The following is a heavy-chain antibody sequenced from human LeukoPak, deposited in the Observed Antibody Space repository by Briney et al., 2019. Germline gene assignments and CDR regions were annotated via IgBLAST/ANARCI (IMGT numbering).Heavy chain of an antibody. CDR3: ARDDLWFGELFAGFDY. D-gene: IGHD3-10*01. V-gene: IGHV3-33*01. CDR1: GFTFSSYG. J-gene: IGHJ4*02. CDR2: IWYDGSNK. Sequence: GGSLRLSCAASGFTFSSYGMHWVRQAPGKGLEWVAVIWYDGSNKYYADSVKGRFTISRDNSKNTLYLQMNSLRAEDTAVYYCARDDLWFGELFAGFDYWGQGTLVTVSS.